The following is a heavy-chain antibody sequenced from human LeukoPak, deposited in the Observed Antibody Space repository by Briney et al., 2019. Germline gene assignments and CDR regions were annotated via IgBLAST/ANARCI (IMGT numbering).Heavy chain of an antibody. CDR2: ISGSGGST. Sequence: GGSLRLSCAASGFTFSSYAMSWVRQAPGKGLEWVSAISGSGGSTYYADSVKGRFTISRDNSKNTLYLQMNSLIAEDTAVYYCAKAKHIVVVTAIPAFDYWGQGTLVTVSS. V-gene: IGHV3-23*01. J-gene: IGHJ4*02. CDR3: AKAKHIVVVTAIPAFDY. D-gene: IGHD2-21*02. CDR1: GFTFSSYA.